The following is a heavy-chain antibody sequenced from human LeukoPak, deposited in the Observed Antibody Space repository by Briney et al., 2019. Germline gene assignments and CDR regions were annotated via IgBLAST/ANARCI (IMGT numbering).Heavy chain of an antibody. CDR1: GGSISSYD. Sequence: KASETLSLTCTVSGGSISSYDWSWIRQPPGKGLEWIGYIYYSGSTNYNPSLKSRVTISVDTSKNQFSLKLSSVTAADTAVYYCARVFRGSYYVDVWGKGTTVTVSS. V-gene: IGHV4-59*01. J-gene: IGHJ6*03. D-gene: IGHD1-26*01. CDR2: IYYSGST. CDR3: ARVFRGSYYVDV.